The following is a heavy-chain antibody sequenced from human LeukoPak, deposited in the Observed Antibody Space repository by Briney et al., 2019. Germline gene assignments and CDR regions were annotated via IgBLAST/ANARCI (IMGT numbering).Heavy chain of an antibody. D-gene: IGHD3-10*01. J-gene: IGHJ4*02. CDR3: ARGVPLRP. V-gene: IGHV3-21*01. CDR2: ISSSSSYM. CDR1: GFTFSSYS. Sequence: GGSLRLSCAASGFTFSSYSMNWVRQAPGKGLEWVSSISSSSSYMYYADSVKGRFTISRDNAKNSLYLQMNSLRAEDTAVYYCARGVPLRPWGQGTLVTVSS.